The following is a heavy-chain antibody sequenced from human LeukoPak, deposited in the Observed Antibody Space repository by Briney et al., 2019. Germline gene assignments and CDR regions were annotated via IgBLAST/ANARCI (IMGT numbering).Heavy chain of an antibody. CDR2: ISGSGGDT. CDR3: ARGGTGYSWAFDI. J-gene: IGHJ3*02. D-gene: IGHD2-8*02. Sequence: GGSLRLSCAASGFTFSTDAMTWVRQAPGKGLQWVSAISGSGGDTYYEDSVKGRFTISRDNSKNMMYLQMNSLRAEDTAVYYCARGGTGYSWAFDIWGQGTMLTVFS. V-gene: IGHV3-23*01. CDR1: GFTFSTDA.